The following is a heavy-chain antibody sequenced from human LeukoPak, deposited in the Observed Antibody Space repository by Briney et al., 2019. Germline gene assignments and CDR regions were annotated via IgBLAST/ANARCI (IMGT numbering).Heavy chain of an antibody. V-gene: IGHV4-59*01. J-gene: IGHJ4*02. CDR2: IYYTGNT. D-gene: IGHD6-19*01. Sequence: SETLSLTCTASGGSISTYYWSWIRQPPGKGLEWIAYIYYTGNTKYNPSLKSRVTISIDTSKNQLSLKLNSVTAADTAVYYCARAKKTVAGFFDFWGQGTLLTVSS. CDR1: GGSISTYY. CDR3: ARAKKTVAGFFDF.